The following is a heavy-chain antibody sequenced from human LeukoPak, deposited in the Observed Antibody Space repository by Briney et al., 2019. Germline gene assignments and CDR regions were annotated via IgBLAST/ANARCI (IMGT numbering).Heavy chain of an antibody. Sequence: PSETLSLTCAVYGGSSSGYYWSWIRQPPGKGLEWIGEINHSGSTNYNPSLKSRVTISVDTSKNQFSLKLSSVTAADTAVYYCARGFEPMVVAATPAKWFDPWGQGTLVTVSS. CDR3: ARGFEPMVVAATPAKWFDP. CDR1: GGSSSGYY. CDR2: INHSGST. J-gene: IGHJ5*02. D-gene: IGHD2-15*01. V-gene: IGHV4-34*01.